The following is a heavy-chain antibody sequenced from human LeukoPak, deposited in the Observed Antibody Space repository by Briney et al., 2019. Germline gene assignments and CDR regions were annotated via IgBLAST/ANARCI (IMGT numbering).Heavy chain of an antibody. D-gene: IGHD3-22*01. V-gene: IGHV4-34*01. CDR3: AREGGAYYYDSSGGYYFDY. CDR2: INHSGHT. CDR1: GGSFSEYY. J-gene: IGHJ4*02. Sequence: SETLSLTCAVYGGSFSEYYWSWIRQAPGKGLEWIGEINHSGHTNYNPSLKSRVTISVDTSKNQFSLRLSSVTAADTAVYYCAREGGAYYYDSSGGYYFDYWAQGTLVTVSS.